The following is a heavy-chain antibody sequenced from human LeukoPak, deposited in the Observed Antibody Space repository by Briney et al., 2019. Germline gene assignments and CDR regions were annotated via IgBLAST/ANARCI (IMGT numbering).Heavy chain of an antibody. CDR2: IIPIFGTA. CDR1: GGTFSSYA. J-gene: IGHJ5*02. V-gene: IGHV1-69*13. CDR3: ARARGGSYASHWFDP. D-gene: IGHD1-26*01. Sequence: GASVKVSCKASGGTFSSYAISWVRQAPGQGLGWRGGIIPIFGTANYAQKFQGRVTITADESTSTAYMELSSLRSEDTAVYYCARARGGSYASHWFDPWGQGTLVTVSS.